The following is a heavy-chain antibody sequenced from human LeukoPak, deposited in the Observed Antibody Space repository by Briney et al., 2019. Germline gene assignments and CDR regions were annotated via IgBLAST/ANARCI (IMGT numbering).Heavy chain of an antibody. CDR3: ARDNNWNYPDY. D-gene: IGHD1-7*01. J-gene: IGHJ4*02. V-gene: IGHV3-74*01. CDR1: GFTFSSYW. CDR2: ISGDGSTT. Sequence: GGSLRLSCAASGFTFSSYWMHWVRQAPGKGLVWVSRISGDGSTTRYADSVKGRFTISRDNAKNTLFLQMSSLRAEDTAVYYCARDNNWNYPDYWGQGTLVTVSS.